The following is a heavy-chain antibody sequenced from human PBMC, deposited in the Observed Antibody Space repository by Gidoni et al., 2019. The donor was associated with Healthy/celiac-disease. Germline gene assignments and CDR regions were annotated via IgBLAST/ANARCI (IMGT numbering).Heavy chain of an antibody. CDR3: AKAKGDTMIDLPPYFDY. CDR1: GFTFSSYA. Sequence: EVQPLESGGGLVQPGGSLRLSCAASGFTFSSYAMSWVRQAPGKGLEWVAAISGSGGRTYYADSVKGRFTISRDNSKNTLYLQMNSLRAEDTAVYYCAKAKGDTMIDLPPYFDYWGQGTLVTVSS. V-gene: IGHV3-23*01. J-gene: IGHJ4*02. CDR2: ISGSGGRT. D-gene: IGHD3-22*01.